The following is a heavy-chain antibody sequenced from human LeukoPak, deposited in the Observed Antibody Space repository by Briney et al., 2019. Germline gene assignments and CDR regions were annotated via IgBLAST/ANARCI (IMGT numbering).Heavy chain of an antibody. CDR3: ASGIAARPVAFDI. J-gene: IGHJ3*02. CDR2: INHSGST. D-gene: IGHD6-6*01. V-gene: IGHV4-34*01. Sequence: SETLSLTCAVYGGSFSGYYWSWIRQPPGKGLEWIGEINHSGSTNYNPSLKSRVTMSVDTSKNQFSLKLSSVTAADTAVYYCASGIAARPVAFDIWGQGTMVTVSS. CDR1: GGSFSGYY.